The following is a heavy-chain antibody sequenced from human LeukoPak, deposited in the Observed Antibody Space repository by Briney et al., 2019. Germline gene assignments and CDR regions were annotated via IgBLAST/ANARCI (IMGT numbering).Heavy chain of an antibody. D-gene: IGHD3-22*01. J-gene: IGHJ4*02. CDR1: GGSISSSSTY. Sequence: KASETLSLTRTVSGGSISSSSTYWGWIRQPPGKGLEWIGSIYYSGSTYYSPSLKSRVTISVDTSKNQFSLKLSSVTAADTAVYYCASQYDSSGYYYFDYWGQGTLVTVSS. CDR2: IYYSGST. CDR3: ASQYDSSGYYYFDY. V-gene: IGHV4-39*01.